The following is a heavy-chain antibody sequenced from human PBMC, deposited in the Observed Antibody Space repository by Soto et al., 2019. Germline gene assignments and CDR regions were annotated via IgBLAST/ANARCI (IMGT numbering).Heavy chain of an antibody. CDR1: GYTFTSYA. D-gene: IGHD2-2*01. V-gene: IGHV1-3*01. CDR2: INAGNGNT. J-gene: IGHJ6*02. Sequence: GASVKVSCKASGYTFTSYAMHWVRQAPGQRLEWMGWINAGNGNTKYSQKFQGRVTITRDTSASTAYMELSSLRSEDTAVYYCARGVGCSSTSCYESSYYYYYGMDVWGPGTTVT. CDR3: ARGVGCSSTSCYESSYYYYYGMDV.